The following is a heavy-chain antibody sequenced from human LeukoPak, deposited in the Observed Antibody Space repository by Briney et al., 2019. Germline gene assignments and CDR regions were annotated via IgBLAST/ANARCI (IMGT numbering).Heavy chain of an antibody. CDR1: GGSISSYY. V-gene: IGHV4-59*01. CDR2: IYYSGST. D-gene: IGHD5-12*01. J-gene: IGHJ4*02. CDR3: ARDLGYGGYARFDY. Sequence: SETLSLTCTVSGGSISSYYWSWIRQPAGKGLEWIGYIYYSGSTNYNPSLKSRVTTSVDTSKNQFSLKVSSVTAADTAVYYCARDLGYGGYARFDYWGQGTLVTVSS.